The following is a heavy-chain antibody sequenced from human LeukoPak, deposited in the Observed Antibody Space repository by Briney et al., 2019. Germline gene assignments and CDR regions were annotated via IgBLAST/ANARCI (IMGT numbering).Heavy chain of an antibody. Sequence: SQTLSLTCTVSGGSISSGSYYWSWIRQPAGKGPEWIGRIYTSGSTNYNPSLKSRVAISVDTSKNQFSLKLSSVTAADTAVYYCARRGRSRYYDSSGYPLDYWGQGTLVTVSS. J-gene: IGHJ4*02. D-gene: IGHD3-22*01. CDR3: ARRGRSRYYDSSGYPLDY. V-gene: IGHV4-61*02. CDR2: IYTSGST. CDR1: GGSISSGSYY.